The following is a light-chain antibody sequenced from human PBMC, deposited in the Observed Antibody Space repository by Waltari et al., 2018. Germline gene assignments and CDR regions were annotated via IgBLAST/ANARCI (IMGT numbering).Light chain of an antibody. CDR1: QRVRRA. V-gene: IGKV3-20*01. CDR2: GAS. CDR3: QHYVRLPVT. J-gene: IGKJ1*01. Sequence: EIVLTPSPGTLFLSPGERVTPPCRASQRVRRALAWYQQKPGKAPRLLIYGASSRATGIPDRFSGSGSGTDFSLTISRLGPEDFAVYYCQHYVRLPVTFGQGTKVEIK.